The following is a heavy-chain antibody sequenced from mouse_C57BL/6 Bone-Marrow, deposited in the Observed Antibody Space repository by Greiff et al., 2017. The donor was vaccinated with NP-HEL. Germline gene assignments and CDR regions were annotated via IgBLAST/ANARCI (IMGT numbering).Heavy chain of an antibody. CDR2: IWTGGGT. CDR1: GFSLTSYA. CDR3: ATYDGYYVGFAY. J-gene: IGHJ3*01. Sequence: QVQLKQSGPGLVAPSQSLSITCTVSGFSLTSYAIGWVRQPPGKGLEWLGVIWTGGGTNYNSALKSRLSISKDNSKSQVFLKMNSLQTDDTARYYCATYDGYYVGFAYWGQGTLVTVSA. V-gene: IGHV2-9-1*01. D-gene: IGHD2-3*01.